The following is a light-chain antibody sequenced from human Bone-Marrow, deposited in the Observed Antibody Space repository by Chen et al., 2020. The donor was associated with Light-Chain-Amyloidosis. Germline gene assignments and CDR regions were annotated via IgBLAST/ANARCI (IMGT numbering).Light chain of an antibody. V-gene: IGKV3-20*01. CDR1: QSVSSSY. J-gene: IGKJ4*01. Sequence: EIVLTQSPGTLSLSPGERATLSCRARQSVSSSYLAWYQQKPGQAPRLLIYGASSRATGIPDRFSGSGSGTDFTLTISRLEPEDFAVYYCQQYGSSPPKLTFGGGTKVEIK. CDR3: QQYGSSPPKLT. CDR2: GAS.